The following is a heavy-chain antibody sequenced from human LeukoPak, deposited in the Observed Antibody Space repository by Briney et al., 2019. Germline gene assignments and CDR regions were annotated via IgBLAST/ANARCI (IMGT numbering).Heavy chain of an antibody. Sequence: GESLKISCKGSGYSFTSYWIGWVRQMPGKGLEWMGIIYPGDSDTRYSPSFQGQFTISADKSISTAYLQWSSLKASDTAMYYCARPGYCSGGSCYGRRAFDIWGQGTMVTVSS. V-gene: IGHV5-51*01. CDR1: GYSFTSYW. D-gene: IGHD2-15*01. J-gene: IGHJ3*02. CDR3: ARPGYCSGGSCYGRRAFDI. CDR2: IYPGDSDT.